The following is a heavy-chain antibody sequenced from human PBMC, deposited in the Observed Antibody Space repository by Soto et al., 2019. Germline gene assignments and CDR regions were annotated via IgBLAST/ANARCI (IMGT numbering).Heavy chain of an antibody. CDR2: IYHSGST. Sequence: SETLSLTCAVSGGSISSSNWWSWVRQPPGKGLEWIGEIYHSGSTNYNPSLKSRVTISVDKSKNQFSLKLSSVTAADTAVYYCARDSYYDSSGYYFDYWGQGTLVTV. CDR1: GGSISSSNW. J-gene: IGHJ4*02. D-gene: IGHD3-22*01. V-gene: IGHV4-4*02. CDR3: ARDSYYDSSGYYFDY.